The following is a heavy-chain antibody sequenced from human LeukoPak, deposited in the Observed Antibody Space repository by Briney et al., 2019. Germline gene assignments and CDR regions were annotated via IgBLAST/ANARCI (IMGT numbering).Heavy chain of an antibody. CDR3: AKDGKALSSGLQTPGITGPSPPPGY. CDR1: GFTFSNYG. J-gene: IGHJ4*02. Sequence: TGGSLRLSCVASGFTFSNYGMHWVSQTPGRGLEWVAFISYDGNEEYYADSVRGRLTISRDNSKNTVYLQMNSLRVEDTGVYFCAKDGKALSSGLQTPGITGPSPPPGYWGQGPLVPVPS. D-gene: IGHD1-20*01. CDR2: ISYDGNEE. V-gene: IGHV3-30*02.